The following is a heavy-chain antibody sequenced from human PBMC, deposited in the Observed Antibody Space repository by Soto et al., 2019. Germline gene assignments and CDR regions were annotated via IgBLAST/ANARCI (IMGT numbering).Heavy chain of an antibody. CDR2: IYSDNNT. CDR3: ARHYSAMGV. CDR1: GFTVSSDS. V-gene: IGHV3-53*02. Sequence: EVQLVETGGDLIQPGGSLRLSCAASGFTVSSDSMTWVRQAPGKGLEWILIIYSDNNTDYAESVKGRFSISRDTAKNIMYLQMNSLRAEDTAEYYCARHYSAMGVWGQGTTVTVSS. J-gene: IGHJ6*02.